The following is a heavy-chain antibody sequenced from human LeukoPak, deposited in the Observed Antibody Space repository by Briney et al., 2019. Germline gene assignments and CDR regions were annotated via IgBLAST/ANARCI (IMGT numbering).Heavy chain of an antibody. V-gene: IGHV3-21*01. CDR3: ARGRGGSVGWYFDY. CDR2: ISSSSGYI. J-gene: IGHJ4*02. D-gene: IGHD3-16*01. Sequence: GGSLRLSCAASGFTFSSYSMNWVRQAPGKGLEWVSSISSSSGYIYYADSVKGRFTISRDNSKNTLYLQMNSLRAEDTAVYYCARGRGGSVGWYFDYWGQGTLVTVSS. CDR1: GFTFSSYS.